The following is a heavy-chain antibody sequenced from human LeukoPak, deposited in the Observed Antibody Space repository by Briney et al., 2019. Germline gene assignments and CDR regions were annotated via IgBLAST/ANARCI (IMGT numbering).Heavy chain of an antibody. Sequence: ASVKVSCKASGYTFTSYDINWVRQATGQGLEWTGWMNPNSGNTGYAQKFQGRVTMTRNTSISTAYMELSSLRSEDTAVYYCARGARGYCSAGSCLYDYWGQGTLVTVSS. J-gene: IGHJ4*02. CDR2: MNPNSGNT. D-gene: IGHD2-15*01. CDR3: ARGARGYCSAGSCLYDY. V-gene: IGHV1-8*01. CDR1: GYTFTSYD.